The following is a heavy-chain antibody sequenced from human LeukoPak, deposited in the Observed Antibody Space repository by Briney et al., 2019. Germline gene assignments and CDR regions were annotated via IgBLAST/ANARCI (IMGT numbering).Heavy chain of an antibody. CDR2: STAPV. V-gene: IGHV3-23*01. D-gene: IGHD2-8*01. CDR1: GFTFSDYA. J-gene: IGHJ3*01. Sequence: GGSLRLSCVASGFTFSDYAMTWVRQAPGKGLEWVSSTAPVYYADSVKGRFTISRDDSKNTLFLQMNSLRVEDTAIYYCAKDSFSYNGVFDALDVWGQGSMVTVSS. CDR3: AKDSFSYNGVFDALDV.